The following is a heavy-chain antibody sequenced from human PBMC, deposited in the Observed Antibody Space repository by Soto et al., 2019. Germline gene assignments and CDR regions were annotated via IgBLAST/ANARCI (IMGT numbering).Heavy chain of an antibody. CDR1: GYTFTSFG. V-gene: IGHV1-18*04. Sequence: QVQLVQSGAEVKTPGASVKVSCKASGYTFTSFGFSWVRQAPGQGLEWMGWISAYNGNTNYAQKLQGRVTMTTDTSTSTAYMELSSLRSNDSAVYYCARDDHMPGTTVGYWGQGTLVVVSS. CDR3: ARDDHMPGTTVGY. D-gene: IGHD1-7*01. J-gene: IGHJ4*02. CDR2: ISAYNGNT.